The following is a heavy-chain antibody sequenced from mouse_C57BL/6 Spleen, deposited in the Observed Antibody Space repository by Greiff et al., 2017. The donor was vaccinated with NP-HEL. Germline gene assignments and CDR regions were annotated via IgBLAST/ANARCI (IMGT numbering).Heavy chain of an antibody. CDR1: GNTFTDYY. V-gene: IGHV1-19*01. CDR2: INPYKGGT. J-gene: IGHJ3*01. Sequence: EVQLQESGPVLVKPGASVKMSCKASGNTFTDYYMNWVKRSHGKSLEWIGVINPYKGGTSYNQKFKGKATLTVDKSSSTAYMELNSLTSEDSAVYYCATDWDEGGFAYWGQGTLVTVSA. CDR3: ATDWDEGGFAY. D-gene: IGHD4-1*01.